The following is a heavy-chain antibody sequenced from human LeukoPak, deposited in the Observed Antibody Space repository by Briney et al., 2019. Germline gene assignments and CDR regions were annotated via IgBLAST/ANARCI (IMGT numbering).Heavy chain of an antibody. V-gene: IGHV4-61*02. Sequence: SETLSLTCTVSGGSISSGSYYWSWIRQPAGKGLEWIGRIYTSGSTNYNPSLKSRVTITVDTSKNQFSLKLSSVTAADTAVYYCAREQDYDSSGYYYVLTFDIWGQGTMVTVSS. D-gene: IGHD3-22*01. CDR3: AREQDYDSSGYYYVLTFDI. CDR2: IYTSGST. J-gene: IGHJ3*02. CDR1: GGSISSGSYY.